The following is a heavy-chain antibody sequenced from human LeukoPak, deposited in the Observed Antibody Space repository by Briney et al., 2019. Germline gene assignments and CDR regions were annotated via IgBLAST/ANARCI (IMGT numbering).Heavy chain of an antibody. Sequence: ASVKVSCKASGYTFTSYDINWGRQATGQGLEWMGWMNPNSGNTGYAQKFQGRVTMTRNTSISTAYMELSSLGSEDTAVYYCARGAGDYDILTGYYIEGVDYWGQGTLVTVSS. CDR3: ARGAGDYDILTGYYIEGVDY. V-gene: IGHV1-8*01. J-gene: IGHJ4*02. CDR2: MNPNSGNT. CDR1: GYTFTSYD. D-gene: IGHD3-9*01.